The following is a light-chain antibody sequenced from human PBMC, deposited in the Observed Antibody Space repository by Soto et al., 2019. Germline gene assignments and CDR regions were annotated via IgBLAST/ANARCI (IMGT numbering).Light chain of an antibody. Sequence: QSVLTQPASVSGSPGQSITVSCTGTSSDVGGSDHVNWYQQHPGKAPKLMIFDVSNRPSGVSTRFSGSKSGNAASLTISGLQAEDEADYYCNSYTSSSTDVFGTGTKVTVL. V-gene: IGLV2-14*03. CDR1: SSDVGGSDH. CDR3: NSYTSSSTDV. CDR2: DVS. J-gene: IGLJ1*01.